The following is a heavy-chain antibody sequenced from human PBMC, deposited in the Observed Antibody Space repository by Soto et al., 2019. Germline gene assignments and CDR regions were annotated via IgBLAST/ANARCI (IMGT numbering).Heavy chain of an antibody. CDR3: TRPLYSYDNSGLDF. Sequence: EVQLVESGGGLVQPGGSLILSCAASGFTFSASAIHWVRQASGKGLEWVGRVRDKANSYATAYAASVKGRFTISRDDSRNTAYLQMDSLETEDTAVYYCTRPLYSYDNSGLDFWGQGTLVTVSS. D-gene: IGHD3-22*01. V-gene: IGHV3-73*01. J-gene: IGHJ4*02. CDR1: GFTFSASA. CDR2: VRDKANSYAT.